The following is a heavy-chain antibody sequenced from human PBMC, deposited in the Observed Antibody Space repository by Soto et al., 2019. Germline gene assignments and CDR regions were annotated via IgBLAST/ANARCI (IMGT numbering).Heavy chain of an antibody. J-gene: IGHJ4*02. V-gene: IGHV4-4*07. CDR2: IYSSGST. Sequence: SETLSLTCTLSGGTITNYYWSWIRQPAGKGLEWIGRIYSSGSTNYNPSLNSRVIMSVDASQNQFSLNLSSVTAADTAKYYCARENILTAATGKRDFDCWGQGTLVTVSS. D-gene: IGHD6-13*01. CDR1: GGTITNYY. CDR3: ARENILTAATGKRDFDC.